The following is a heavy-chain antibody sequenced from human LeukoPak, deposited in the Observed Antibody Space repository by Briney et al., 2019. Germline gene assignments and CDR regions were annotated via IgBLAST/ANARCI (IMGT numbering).Heavy chain of an antibody. CDR3: ARSFYDSSGYYGGGFDN. CDR1: GGTFSSYA. V-gene: IGHV1-69*05. CDR2: IIPIFGTA. J-gene: IGHJ4*02. Sequence: ASVKVSCKASGGTFSSYAISWVRQAPGQGLEWMGGIIPIFGTANYAQKFQGRVTITTDESTSTAYMELSSLRSEDTAVYYCARSFYDSSGYYGGGFDNRGQGPRATVSP. D-gene: IGHD3-22*01.